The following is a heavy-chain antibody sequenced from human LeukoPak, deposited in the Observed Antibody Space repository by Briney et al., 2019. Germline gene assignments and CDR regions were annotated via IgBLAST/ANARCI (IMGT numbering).Heavy chain of an antibody. CDR1: GYTFTGYY. J-gene: IGHJ6*03. V-gene: IGHV1-2*02. CDR2: INPNSGGT. D-gene: IGHD2-2*01. Sequence: ASVKVSCKASGYTFTGYYMHWVRQAPGQGLEWMGWINPNSGGTNYAQKFQGRVTMTRDTSISAAYMELSRLRSDDTAVYYCARADIVVVPGPYYYYYMDVWGKGTTVTVSS. CDR3: ARADIVVVPGPYYYYYMDV.